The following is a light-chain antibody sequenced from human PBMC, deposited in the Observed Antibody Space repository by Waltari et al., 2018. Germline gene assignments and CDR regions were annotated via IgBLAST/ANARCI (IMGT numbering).Light chain of an antibody. Sequence: DIQMTQSPSSLSASIGDRVTITCRASENIGSYLNWYQQRTGEAPKLLIYATSTLQTEVPSRFSGSGSRTDFTLTISSLQPEDFATYYCQQYNSYSWTFGQGTKVEIK. CDR3: QQYNSYSWT. CDR2: ATS. CDR1: ENIGSY. J-gene: IGKJ1*01. V-gene: IGKV1-39*01.